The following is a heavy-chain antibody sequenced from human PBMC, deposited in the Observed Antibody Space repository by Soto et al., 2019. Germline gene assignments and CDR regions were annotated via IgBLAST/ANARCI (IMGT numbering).Heavy chain of an antibody. J-gene: IGHJ6*02. CDR3: AKGAMVREAYYYYGMDV. CDR1: GFTFSSYG. CDR2: ISYDGSNK. D-gene: IGHD5-18*01. V-gene: IGHV3-30*18. Sequence: QVQLVESGGGVVQPGRSLRLSCAASGFTFSSYGMHWVRQAPGKGLEWVAVISYDGSNKYYADSVKGRFTISRDNSKNTLYLQMNSLRAEDTAVYYCAKGAMVREAYYYYGMDVWGQGTTVTVSS.